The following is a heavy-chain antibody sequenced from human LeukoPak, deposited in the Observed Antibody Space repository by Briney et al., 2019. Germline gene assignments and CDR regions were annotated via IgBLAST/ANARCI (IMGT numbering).Heavy chain of an antibody. J-gene: IGHJ4*02. CDR1: GGSFSGYY. CDR3: ARGRSSSSWTRYFDY. CDR2: INHSGST. Sequence: SVTLSLTCAVYGGSFSGYYWSWIRQPPGKGLEWIGEINHSGSTNYNPSLKSRVTISVDTSKNQFSLKLSSVTAADTAVYYCARGRSSSSWTRYFDYWGQGTLVTVSS. D-gene: IGHD6-13*01. V-gene: IGHV4-34*01.